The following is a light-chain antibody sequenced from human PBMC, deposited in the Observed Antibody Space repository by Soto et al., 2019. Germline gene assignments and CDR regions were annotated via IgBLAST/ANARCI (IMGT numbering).Light chain of an antibody. CDR2: DAS. Sequence: DIQMTQSPSSLSASVGDRVTIACQASQDISNYLHWYQQKPGKAPKLLIYDASNLETGVPSRFSGSGSGTDFTFTISSLQPEDFATYYCQQYDNFPRAINFGEGTRLELK. V-gene: IGKV1-33*01. CDR3: QQYDNFPRAIN. CDR1: QDISNY. J-gene: IGKJ5*01.